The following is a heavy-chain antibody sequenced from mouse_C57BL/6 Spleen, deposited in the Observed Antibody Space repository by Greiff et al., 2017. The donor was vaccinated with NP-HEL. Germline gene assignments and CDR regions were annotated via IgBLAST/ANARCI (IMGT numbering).Heavy chain of an antibody. CDR2: IDPSDSYT. J-gene: IGHJ4*01. CDR3: ARGSSLYYAMDY. V-gene: IGHV1-69*01. Sequence: VQLQQPGAELVMPGASVKLSCKASGYTFTSYWMHWVKQRPGQGLEWIGEIDPSDSYTNYNQKFKGKSTLTVDKSSSTAYMQLSSLTSEDSAVYYCARGSSLYYAMDYWGQGTSVTVSS. CDR1: GYTFTSYW. D-gene: IGHD1-1*01.